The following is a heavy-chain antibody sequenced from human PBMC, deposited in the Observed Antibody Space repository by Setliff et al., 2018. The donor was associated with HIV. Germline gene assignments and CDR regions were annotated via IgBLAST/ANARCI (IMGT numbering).Heavy chain of an antibody. CDR1: GGSISSYY. J-gene: IGHJ6*03. V-gene: IGHV4-4*07. D-gene: IGHD3-9*01. Sequence: PSETLSLTCTVSGGSISSYYWSWIRQPAGKGLEWIGHIYTTGSTKYNPSLKRRVTMSVDTSKNHFSLNLRSVTAADTAVYYCARGFTNYDILAGYPRAPYYYFYMDVWGKGTTVTSP. CDR3: ARGFTNYDILAGYPRAPYYYFYMDV. CDR2: IYTTGST.